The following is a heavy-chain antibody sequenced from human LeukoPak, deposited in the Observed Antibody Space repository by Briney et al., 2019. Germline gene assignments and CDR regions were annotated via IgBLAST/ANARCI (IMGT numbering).Heavy chain of an antibody. V-gene: IGHV1-2*02. Sequence: ASVKVSCKASGCTFTGYYMHWVRQAPGQGLEWMGWINPNSGGTNYAQKFQGRITMTRDTSISTAYMELSRLRSDDTAVYYCAGAEKYSSSNYWGQGTLVTVSS. CDR2: INPNSGGT. D-gene: IGHD6-13*01. J-gene: IGHJ4*02. CDR1: GCTFTGYY. CDR3: AGAEKYSSSNY.